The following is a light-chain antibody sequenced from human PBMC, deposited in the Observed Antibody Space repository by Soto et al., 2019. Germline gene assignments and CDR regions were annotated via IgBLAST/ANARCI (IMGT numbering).Light chain of an antibody. V-gene: IGKV3-20*01. Sequence: ENVLTQSPGTLSLSPGERATLSCRASQSVSSNFLAWYQQKPGQAPRLLIYRASSRATGIPDRFSGSGAGTDFTLTISRLEPEDFAVYYRQQYGSSRTFGQGTKVEIK. J-gene: IGKJ1*01. CDR2: RAS. CDR1: QSVSSNF. CDR3: QQYGSSRT.